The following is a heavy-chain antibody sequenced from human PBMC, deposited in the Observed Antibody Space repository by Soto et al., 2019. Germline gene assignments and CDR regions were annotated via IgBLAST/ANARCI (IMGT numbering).Heavy chain of an antibody. J-gene: IGHJ4*02. CDR3: ALKVVTYYDN. Sequence: QVQLVQSGAEVKKPGASVRISCRASGYSFTSTDVHWVRQAPGQGPEWMGIINPAGGTTYYAQKFQGRLTITSDTSTDTVFMDLNDLTSEDTDVYFCALKVVTYYDNWGQGTLLTVSS. V-gene: IGHV1-46*01. CDR2: INPAGGTT. CDR1: GYSFTSTD. D-gene: IGHD2-21*02.